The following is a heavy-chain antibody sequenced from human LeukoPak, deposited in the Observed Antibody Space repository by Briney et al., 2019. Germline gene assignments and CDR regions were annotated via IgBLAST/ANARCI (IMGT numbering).Heavy chain of an antibody. V-gene: IGHV3-64D*06. CDR1: GFTFSTYV. CDR2: ISSNGDNT. J-gene: IGHJ4*02. CDR3: VRRTGY. Sequence: GGSLRLSCSVSGFTFSTYVMHWVRQAPGKGLEYVSAISSNGDNTYYADSVKGRFTISRDNSKNTLYLQMSSLRADDTAVYYCVRRTGYWGQGTLVTVSS.